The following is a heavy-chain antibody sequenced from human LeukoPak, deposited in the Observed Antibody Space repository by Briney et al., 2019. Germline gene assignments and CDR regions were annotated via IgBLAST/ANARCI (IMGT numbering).Heavy chain of an antibody. J-gene: IGHJ6*04. D-gene: IGHD3-10*01. V-gene: IGHV1-69*13. CDR2: IIPIFGTA. CDR3: ATPTSGSYRPPLEAYYYYYGMDV. CDR1: GGTFSSYA. Sequence: SVKVSCKASGGTFSSYAISWVRQVPGQGLEWMGGIIPIFGTANYAQKFQGRVTITADESTSTAYMELSSLRSEDTAVYYCATPTSGSYRPPLEAYYYYYGMDVWGKGTTVTVSS.